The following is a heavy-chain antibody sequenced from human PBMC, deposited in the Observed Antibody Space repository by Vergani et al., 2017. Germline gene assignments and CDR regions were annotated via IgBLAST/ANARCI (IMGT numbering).Heavy chain of an antibody. Sequence: EVQLVQSGGGLVRPGGSLRLSCAASGFTVSRNYMTWVRRAPGKGLECVSIIYGSGGTFYAQSVKGRFTISRDSSLNTVSLQMNSLRPEDTAVYYCARRYHGSGRYELDFWGQGTLVTVSS. CDR2: IYGSGGT. D-gene: IGHD3-10*01. CDR3: ARRYHGSGRYELDF. CDR1: GFTVSRNY. J-gene: IGHJ4*02. V-gene: IGHV3-66*02.